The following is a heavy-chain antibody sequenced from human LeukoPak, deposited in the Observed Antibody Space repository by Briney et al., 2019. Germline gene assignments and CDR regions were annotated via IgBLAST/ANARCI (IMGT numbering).Heavy chain of an antibody. Sequence: GGSRRLSCEGSGFTFGRYSMIWVRQAPGKGLEWVASINQGGSRLHYLDSVTGRFIISRDDAQNSLFLQMTRLRVDDTAVYYCARLKDDVTKIDYWGQGTLVSVSS. J-gene: IGHJ4*02. CDR3: ARLKDDVTKIDY. D-gene: IGHD2-8*01. CDR1: GFTFGRYS. V-gene: IGHV3-7*01. CDR2: INQGGSRL.